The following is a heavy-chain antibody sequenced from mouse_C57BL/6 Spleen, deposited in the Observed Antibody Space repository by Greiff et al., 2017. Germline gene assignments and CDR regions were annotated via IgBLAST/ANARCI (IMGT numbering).Heavy chain of an antibody. CDR1: GFTFTSYW. V-gene: IGHV1-55*01. J-gene: IGHJ2*01. D-gene: IGHD2-4*01. Sequence: QVQLQQPGAELVKPGASVKMSCKASGFTFTSYWITWVKQRPGQGLEWIGDIYPGYGSTNYNEKFKSKATLTVDTSSSTAYMQLSSLTSEDSAVYYCARGDYAPDYWGQGTTLTVSS. CDR3: ARGDYAPDY. CDR2: IYPGYGST.